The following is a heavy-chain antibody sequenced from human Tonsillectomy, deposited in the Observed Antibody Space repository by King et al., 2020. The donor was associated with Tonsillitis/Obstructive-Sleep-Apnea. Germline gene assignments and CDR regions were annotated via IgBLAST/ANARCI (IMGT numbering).Heavy chain of an antibody. CDR1: GFTFSYYA. CDR2: VSYDGSKE. CDR3: ARDLPIVVIPAAIKGGFDY. J-gene: IGHJ4*02. V-gene: IGHV3-30*04. D-gene: IGHD2-2*02. Sequence: QVQLVESGGGVVQPGRSLRLSCAASGFTFSYYAMHWVRQAPGKGLEWVAVVSYDGSKEYYADSVKGRFTISRDNSKNTLYLQMNSLRAEDTAVYYCARDLPIVVIPAAIKGGFDYWGQGTLVTVSS.